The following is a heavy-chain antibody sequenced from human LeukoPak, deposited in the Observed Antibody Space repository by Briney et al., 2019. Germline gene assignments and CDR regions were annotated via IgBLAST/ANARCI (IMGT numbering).Heavy chain of an antibody. D-gene: IGHD7-27*01. V-gene: IGHV1-8*01. CDR1: GYTFSSYD. CDR2: MSPNSGDT. J-gene: IGHJ4*02. CDR3: ARGPPNWGYDY. Sequence: ASVKVSCKASGYTFSSYDFNWVRQATGQRPEWMGWMSPNSGDTGYAQKFQDRVTMTRNTSISTAYMELSSLRSDDTAVYYCARGPPNWGYDYWGPGTLVTVSS.